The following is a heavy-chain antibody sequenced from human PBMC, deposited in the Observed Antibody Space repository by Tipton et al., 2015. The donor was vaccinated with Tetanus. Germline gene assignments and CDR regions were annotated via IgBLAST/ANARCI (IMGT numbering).Heavy chain of an antibody. D-gene: IGHD3-22*01. V-gene: IGHV1-2*02. J-gene: IGHJ6*02. CDR1: GYTFTGYY. Sequence: QLVQSGAEVKKPGDSVKVSCKASGYTFTGYYIYWVRQAPGQGLEWMGWIDPNSGGTVYAQKFQGRVTMTRDTSISTAYMELRSLRSDDTAVYYCARDRGDYIYYGMDVWGPGTTVTFS. CDR2: IDPNSGGT. CDR3: ARDRGDYIYYGMDV.